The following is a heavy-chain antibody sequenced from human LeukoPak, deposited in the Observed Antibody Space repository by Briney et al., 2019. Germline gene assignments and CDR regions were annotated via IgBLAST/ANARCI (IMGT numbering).Heavy chain of an antibody. CDR2: MSASGGTT. CDR3: AKEIGRDDYNRCDY. J-gene: IGHJ4*02. CDR1: GFTLSSYA. Sequence: PGGSLRLSCAVAGFTLSSYAMNWVRQTPGEGLEWVSGMSASGGTTYADSVKGRFTISRDTSKNTLYLQMDALRAEDTAIYFCAKEIGRDDYNRCDYWGQGTPVTVSS. D-gene: IGHD5-24*01. V-gene: IGHV3-23*01.